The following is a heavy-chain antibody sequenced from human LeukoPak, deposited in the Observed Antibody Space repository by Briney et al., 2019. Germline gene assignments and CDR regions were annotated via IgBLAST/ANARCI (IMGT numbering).Heavy chain of an antibody. D-gene: IGHD3-10*01. CDR3: ARGSGSNEWFDP. V-gene: IGHV1-69*13. CDR1: GGTFSGYA. Sequence: SVKVSCKTSGGTFSGYAISWVRQAPGQGLEWMGGISPVSGVASPAQNFQDRVTISLDESANTVYMELRSLRYDDTAVYFCARGSGSNEWFDPWGQGTLVTVSS. CDR2: ISPVSGVA. J-gene: IGHJ5*02.